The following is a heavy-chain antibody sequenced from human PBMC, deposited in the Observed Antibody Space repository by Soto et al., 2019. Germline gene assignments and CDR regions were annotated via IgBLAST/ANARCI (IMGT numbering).Heavy chain of an antibody. D-gene: IGHD2-15*01. Sequence: SPGRGLEWIVYIYYGGSTVYNPSLKGRSTVSLDTSKNQFSLNLTSVTAADTAVYFYARWRSCLGSRCLPKGF. J-gene: IGHJ5*01. CDR3: ARWRSCLGSRCLPKGF. V-gene: IGHV4-30-2*05. CDR2: IYYGGST.